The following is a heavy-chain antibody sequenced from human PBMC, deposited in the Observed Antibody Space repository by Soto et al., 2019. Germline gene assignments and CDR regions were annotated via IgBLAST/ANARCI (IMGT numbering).Heavy chain of an antibody. J-gene: IGHJ5*02. CDR3: ARAGYSYGQYWFDP. D-gene: IGHD5-18*01. CDR2: IYYSGST. V-gene: IGHV4-31*03. Sequence: SETLSLTCTVSGGSISSGGYYWSWIRQHPGKGLEWIGYIYYSGSTYYNPSLKSRVTISVDTSKNQFSLKLSSVTAADTAVYYCARAGYSYGQYWFDPWGQGTLVTVSS. CDR1: GGSISSGGYY.